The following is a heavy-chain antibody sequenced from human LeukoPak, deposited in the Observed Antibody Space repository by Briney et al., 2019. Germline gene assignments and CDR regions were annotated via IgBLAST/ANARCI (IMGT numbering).Heavy chain of an antibody. Sequence: GGSLRLSCAASGFTVSSYYMSWVRQAPGKGLEWISLIHNDDTYYADSVKGRFTISRDNSKNTLYLQMNSLRAEDTAVYYCAREMLSGADYWGQGTLVTVSS. D-gene: IGHD3-16*01. CDR3: AREMLSGADY. V-gene: IGHV3-53*01. J-gene: IGHJ4*02. CDR1: GFTVSSYY. CDR2: IHNDDT.